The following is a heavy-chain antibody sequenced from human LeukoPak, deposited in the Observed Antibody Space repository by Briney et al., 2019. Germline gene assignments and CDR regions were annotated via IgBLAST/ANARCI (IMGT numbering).Heavy chain of an antibody. CDR1: GFTFGDYA. CDR2: IRSKAYGGTT. V-gene: IGHV3-49*04. CDR3: TRVRGYSYGYGDY. D-gene: IGHD5-18*01. J-gene: IGHJ4*02. Sequence: GGSLRLSCTASGFTFGDYAMSWVRQAPGKGLEWVGFIRSKAYGGTTEYAASVKGRFTISRDDSKSIAYLQMNSLKTEDTAVYYCTRVRGYSYGYGDYWGQGTLVTVSS.